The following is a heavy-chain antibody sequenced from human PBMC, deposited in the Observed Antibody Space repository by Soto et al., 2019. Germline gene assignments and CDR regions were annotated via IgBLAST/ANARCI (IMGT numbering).Heavy chain of an antibody. D-gene: IGHD3-10*01. CDR3: AAVSVRGGYYYYMDV. V-gene: IGHV1-58*02. J-gene: IGHJ6*03. Sequence: SVKVSCKASGVTFTSSAMQWVRQARRQRLEWIGWIVVGSGNTNYAQKFQERVTITRDMSTSTAYMELSSLRSEDTAVYYCAAVSVRGGYYYYMDVWGKGTTVTVSS. CDR1: GVTFTSSA. CDR2: IVVGSGNT.